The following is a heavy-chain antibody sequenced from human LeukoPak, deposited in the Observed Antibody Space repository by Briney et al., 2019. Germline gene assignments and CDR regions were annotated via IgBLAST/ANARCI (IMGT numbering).Heavy chain of an antibody. V-gene: IGHV3-53*01. D-gene: IGHD1-7*01. CDR2: VYSGGST. CDR1: GFTVISNY. Sequence: GGSLRLSCAPPGFTVISNYLHGVAQAPGKGLEWASVVYSGGSTYYADYVKGRSTVSRDNSKNTLYLQMNNLRAEDTAVYYCAKVPDGTRWTSYWFDTWGQGTLVTVSS. J-gene: IGHJ5*02. CDR3: AKVPDGTRWTSYWFDT.